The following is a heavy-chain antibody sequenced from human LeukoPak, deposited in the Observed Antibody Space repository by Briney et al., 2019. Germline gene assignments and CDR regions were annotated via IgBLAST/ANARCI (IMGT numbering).Heavy chain of an antibody. V-gene: IGHV1-18*01. CDR3: ARETTGTTVY. J-gene: IGHJ4*02. Sequence: ASVKVSCKASGYTFTSYGISWVRQAPGQGLEWMGWISAYNGNTNYAQKLQGRVTITADESTSTAYMELSSLRSEDTAVYYCARETTGTTVYWGQGTLVTVSS. CDR1: GYTFTSYG. D-gene: IGHD1-1*01. CDR2: ISAYNGNT.